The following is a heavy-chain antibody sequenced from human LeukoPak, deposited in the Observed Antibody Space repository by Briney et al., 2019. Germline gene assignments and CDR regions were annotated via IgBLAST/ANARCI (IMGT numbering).Heavy chain of an antibody. V-gene: IGHV4-39*01. J-gene: IGHJ4*02. CDR2: IYYSGIT. Sequence: PSETLSLTCTVSGGSISSSDYYWGWIRQPPGKGLEWIASIYYSGITYYNPSLKSRVTISVDTSKNQFSLKLSSVTATDTAVYYCARRTGVGAMDYWGQGTLVTVSS. CDR1: GGSISSSDYY. CDR3: ARRTGVGAMDY. D-gene: IGHD1-26*01.